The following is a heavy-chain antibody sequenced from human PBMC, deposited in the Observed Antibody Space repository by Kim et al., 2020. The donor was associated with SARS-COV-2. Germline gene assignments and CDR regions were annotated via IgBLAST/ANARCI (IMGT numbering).Heavy chain of an antibody. V-gene: IGHV1-46*01. D-gene: IGHD3-22*01. Sequence: ASVKVSCKASGYTFTSYYMHWVRQAPGQGLEWMGIINPSGGSTSYAQKFQGRVTMTRDTSTSTVYMELSSLRSEDTAVYYCATHRLGGMIDPSLHYWGQGTLVTVSS. CDR3: ATHRLGGMIDPSLHY. J-gene: IGHJ4*02. CDR2: INPSGGST. CDR1: GYTFTSYY.